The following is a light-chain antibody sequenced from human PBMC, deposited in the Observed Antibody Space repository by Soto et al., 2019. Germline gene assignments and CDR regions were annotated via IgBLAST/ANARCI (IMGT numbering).Light chain of an antibody. CDR3: CSYAGSVV. Sequence: QSVLTQPASVSGSPGQSITISCTGTSSDVGSYNLVSWYQQHPGKAPKLMIYEGSKRPSGVSNRFSGSKSGNTAYLTISGLQAEDEADYYCCSYAGSVVFGGETKLTVL. CDR2: EGS. CDR1: SSDVGSYNL. J-gene: IGLJ2*01. V-gene: IGLV2-23*01.